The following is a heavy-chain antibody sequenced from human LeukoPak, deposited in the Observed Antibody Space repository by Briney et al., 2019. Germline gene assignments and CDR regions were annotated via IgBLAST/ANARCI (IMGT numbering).Heavy chain of an antibody. J-gene: IGHJ6*03. CDR1: GFTLSSYA. Sequence: GGSLRLSCAASGFTLSSYAMSWVRQAPGKGLEWVSDISGSGDSTYYADSVKGRLTISRDNPSKTLFLQMSSLRAEDTALYFCARRSGFYDSSGHYYRYYYYMDVWGKGTTVTVSS. CDR3: ARRSGFYDSSGHYYRYYYYMDV. CDR2: ISGSGDST. D-gene: IGHD3-22*01. V-gene: IGHV3-23*01.